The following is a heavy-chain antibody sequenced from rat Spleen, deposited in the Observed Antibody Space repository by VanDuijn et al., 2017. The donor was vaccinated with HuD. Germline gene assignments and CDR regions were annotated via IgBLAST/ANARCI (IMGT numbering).Heavy chain of an antibody. D-gene: IGHD1-12*02. V-gene: IGHV5-19*01. CDR1: GFTFSNYG. CDR3: ATYGFYDGTYYAVYVMDA. J-gene: IGHJ4*01. CDR2: LSPTGATT. Sequence: EVHLVESGGGLVQPGRSLKVSCAASGFTFSNYGMHWIRQAPTQGLEWVASLSPTGATTNYRDSVNGRFTISRDNAERTLFLQMDSLRSEDTATYYCATYGFYDGTYYAVYVMDAWGQGASCTVSS.